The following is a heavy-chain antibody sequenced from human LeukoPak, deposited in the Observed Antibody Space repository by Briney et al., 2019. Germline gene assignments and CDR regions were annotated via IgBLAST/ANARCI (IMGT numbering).Heavy chain of an antibody. CDR3: AKDLLWFGEPYYMDV. CDR1: GFTFSSYG. V-gene: IGHV3-33*06. Sequence: PGGSLRLSCAASGFTFSSYGMHWVRQAPGKGLEWVAVIWYDGSNKYYADSVKGRFTIFRDNSKNTLYLQMNSLRAEDTAVYYCAKDLLWFGEPYYMDVWGKGTTVTVSS. D-gene: IGHD3-10*01. CDR2: IWYDGSNK. J-gene: IGHJ6*03.